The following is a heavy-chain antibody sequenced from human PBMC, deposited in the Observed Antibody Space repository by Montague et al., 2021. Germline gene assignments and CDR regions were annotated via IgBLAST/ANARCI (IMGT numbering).Heavy chain of an antibody. Sequence: SETLSLTCTVSGGSISSTSHYWDWIRQPPGKGLEWIGTFYSGGNTYYNPALKSRVSISADTSNNQFSLKLHSVTAADTAVYFCARARKTGTTTPLDYWGQGTLVIVSS. CDR3: ARARKTGTTTPLDY. CDR1: GGSISSTSHY. D-gene: IGHD1/OR15-1a*01. V-gene: IGHV4-39*01. J-gene: IGHJ4*02. CDR2: FYSGGNT.